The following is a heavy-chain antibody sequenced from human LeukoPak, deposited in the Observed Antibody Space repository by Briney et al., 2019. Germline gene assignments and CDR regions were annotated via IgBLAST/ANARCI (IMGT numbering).Heavy chain of an antibody. CDR2: IYYSGST. CDR1: GGSISSYY. V-gene: IGHV4-59*01. CDR3: ARFVGILTGSHYYGMDV. Sequence: PSETLSLTCTVSGGSISSYYWSWIRQPPGKGLEWIGYIYYSGSTNYNPSLKSRVTISVDMSKNQFSLKLSSVTAADTAVYYCARFVGILTGSHYYGMDVWGQGTTVTVSS. J-gene: IGHJ6*02. D-gene: IGHD3-9*01.